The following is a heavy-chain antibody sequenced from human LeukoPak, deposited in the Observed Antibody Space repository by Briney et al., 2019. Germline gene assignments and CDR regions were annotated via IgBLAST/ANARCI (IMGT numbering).Heavy chain of an antibody. CDR2: INTDGKTT. J-gene: IGHJ4*02. Sequence: GGSLRLSCAASGFTFSNYWMHWVRQAPGKGLVWVSIINTDGKTTRYADSVKGRFTISRDNAKNSLYLQMNSLRAEDTAVYYCARYYSSGYYSNYWGQGTLVTVSS. V-gene: IGHV3-74*01. CDR1: GFTFSNYW. D-gene: IGHD3-22*01. CDR3: ARYYSSGYYSNY.